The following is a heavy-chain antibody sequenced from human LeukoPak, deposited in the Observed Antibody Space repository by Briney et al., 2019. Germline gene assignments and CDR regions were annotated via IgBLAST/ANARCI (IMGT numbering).Heavy chain of an antibody. CDR1: GFTFSSYS. CDR3: ARVAQYCSGGSCYGDYYYMDV. Sequence: GGSLRLSCAASGFTFSSYSMNWVRQAPGKGLEWVSSISSSSSYIYYADSVKGRFTISRDNAKNSLYPQMNSLRAEDTAVYYCARVAQYCSGGSCYGDYYYMDVWGKGTTVTVSS. D-gene: IGHD2-15*01. CDR2: ISSSSSYI. V-gene: IGHV3-21*01. J-gene: IGHJ6*03.